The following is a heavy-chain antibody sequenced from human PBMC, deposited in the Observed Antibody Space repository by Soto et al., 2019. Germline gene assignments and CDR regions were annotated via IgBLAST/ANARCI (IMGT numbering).Heavy chain of an antibody. D-gene: IGHD6-13*01. V-gene: IGHV3-48*03. Sequence: QLVESGGGLVQPGGSLRLSCAASEFTFNTYDMNWVRQAPGKGLEWISYINSGGKTIYYADSVEGRFTVSRDNAKRFLELQMNNLETGDNGVYFCASTAVQSSRWDDWGQGNLVNVSS. CDR3: ASTAVQSSRWDD. CDR1: EFTFNTYD. CDR2: INSGGKTI. J-gene: IGHJ4*02.